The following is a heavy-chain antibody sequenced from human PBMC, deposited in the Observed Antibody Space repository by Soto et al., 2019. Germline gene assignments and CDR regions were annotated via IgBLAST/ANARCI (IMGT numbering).Heavy chain of an antibody. Sequence: ASVKVSCKASGYTFTSYYMHWVRQAPGQGLEWMGIINPSGGSASYAQKFQGRVTMTRDTSTSTVYMELSSLRSEDTAVYYCARDRGTYYYGSGSYDYFDYWGQGTLVTVSS. D-gene: IGHD3-10*01. CDR3: ARDRGTYYYGSGSYDYFDY. CDR2: INPSGGSA. V-gene: IGHV1-46*01. J-gene: IGHJ4*02. CDR1: GYTFTSYY.